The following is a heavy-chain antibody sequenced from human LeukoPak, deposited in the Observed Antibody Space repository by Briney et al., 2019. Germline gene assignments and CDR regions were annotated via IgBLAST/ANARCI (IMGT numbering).Heavy chain of an antibody. Sequence: GGSLRLSCASSGFTFSSYGMHWVRQAPGKGLEWVTLISYDGTNDYYADSVKGRFTISRDNSKNTLYLQMNSLRAEDTAVYYCARGYSSSWYYYYYMDVWGKGTTVTVSS. CDR1: GFTFSSYG. D-gene: IGHD6-13*01. V-gene: IGHV3-33*05. CDR2: ISYDGTND. J-gene: IGHJ6*03. CDR3: ARGYSSSWYYYYYMDV.